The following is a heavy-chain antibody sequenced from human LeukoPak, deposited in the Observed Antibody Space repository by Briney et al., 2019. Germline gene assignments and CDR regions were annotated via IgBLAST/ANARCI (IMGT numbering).Heavy chain of an antibody. D-gene: IGHD3-22*01. Sequence: PGGSLRLSCAASGFTFSSCELSWVRQAPTKGLEWVSYISRSGSITYYADSVKGRFTISRDNSKNTLYLQMNSLRAEDTAVYYCAKDRGSSGSTGDYWGQGTLVTVSS. CDR1: GFTFSSCE. V-gene: IGHV3-48*03. J-gene: IGHJ4*02. CDR2: ISRSGSIT. CDR3: AKDRGSSGSTGDY.